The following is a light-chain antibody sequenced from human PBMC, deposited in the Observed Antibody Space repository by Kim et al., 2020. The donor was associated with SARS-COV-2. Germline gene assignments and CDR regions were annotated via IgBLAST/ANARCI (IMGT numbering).Light chain of an antibody. Sequence: SVSPRQTASITCSGDKLGDKYAGWYQQKPGQSPVLVIYQASKRPSGIPERFAGSNSGNTATLTISGTQAMDEANYYCQAWDSSTAVFGGGTQLTV. CDR3: QAWDSSTAV. CDR1: KLGDKY. J-gene: IGLJ3*02. V-gene: IGLV3-1*01. CDR2: QAS.